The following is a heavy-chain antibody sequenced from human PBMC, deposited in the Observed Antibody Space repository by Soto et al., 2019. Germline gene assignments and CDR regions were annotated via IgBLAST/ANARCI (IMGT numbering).Heavy chain of an antibody. CDR3: AQALVFSGGDGFDN. V-gene: IGHV4-31*02. CDR2: IYYSGNT. Sequence: QVRLQEWGPGLVKPSQTLSLKCSVSGGSITTGGRYWSWIRQLPGKGLEWIGDIYYSGNTYYNASPKSRVTITVEAAKNQFSLKPSSGTAAETAVYYCAQALVFSGGDGFDNWGQGRLVTVSS. CDR1: GGSITTGGRY. D-gene: IGHD3-3*01. J-gene: IGHJ3*02.